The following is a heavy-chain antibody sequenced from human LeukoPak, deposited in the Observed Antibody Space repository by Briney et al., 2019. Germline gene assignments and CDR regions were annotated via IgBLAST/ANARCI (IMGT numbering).Heavy chain of an antibody. CDR2: IYYSGST. V-gene: IGHV4-59*01. D-gene: IGHD3-22*01. CDR1: GGSISSYY. CDR3: AREVTYYYDSSGYYGYFDY. Sequence: SETLSLTCTVSGGSISSYYWSWIRQSLGKGLEWIGYIYYSGSTNYNPSLKSRVTISVDTSKNQFSLKLSSVTAADTAAYYCAREVTYYYDSSGYYGYFDYWGQGTLVTVSS. J-gene: IGHJ4*02.